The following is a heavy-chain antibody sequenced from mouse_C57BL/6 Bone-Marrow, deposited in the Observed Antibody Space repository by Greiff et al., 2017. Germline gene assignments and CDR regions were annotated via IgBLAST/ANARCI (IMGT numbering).Heavy chain of an antibody. V-gene: IGHV1-15*01. CDR2: IDPETGGT. Sequence: QVQLQQSGAELVRPGASVTLSCKASGYTFTDYEMHWVKQTPVHGLEWIGAIDPETGGTAYNQKFKGKAILTADKSSSTAYMELRSLTSEDSAVYYCTRGDYEGYYWFAYWGQGTLVTVSA. CDR1: GYTFTDYE. J-gene: IGHJ3*01. CDR3: TRGDYEGYYWFAY. D-gene: IGHD2-3*01.